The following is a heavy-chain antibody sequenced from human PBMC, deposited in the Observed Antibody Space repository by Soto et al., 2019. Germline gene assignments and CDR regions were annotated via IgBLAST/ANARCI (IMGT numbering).Heavy chain of an antibody. V-gene: IGHV3-21*01. CDR3: AREDSIIIPAVSDF. D-gene: IGHD2-2*01. Sequence: GGSLRLSCTVSGFAFNNYGINWVRQAPGKGLEWVSSISKSDYTYYSDSVTGRFTISRDNAKNSVSLQMNTLRVGDTAVYYCAREDSIIIPAVSDFWGQGTLVTVSS. J-gene: IGHJ4*02. CDR2: ISKSDYT. CDR1: GFAFNNYG.